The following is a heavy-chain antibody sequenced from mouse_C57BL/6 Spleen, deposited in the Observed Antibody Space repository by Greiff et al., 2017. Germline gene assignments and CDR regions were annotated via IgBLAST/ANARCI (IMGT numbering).Heavy chain of an antibody. V-gene: IGHV1-15*01. Sequence: VQLQQSGAELVRPGASVTLSCKASGYTFTDYEMHWVKQTPVHGLEWIGAIDPETGGTAYNQKFKGKAILTADKSSSTAYMELRSLTSEDSAVYYCTRSLSMVTNAMDYWGQGTSGTVSS. CDR1: GYTFTDYE. J-gene: IGHJ4*01. CDR3: TRSLSMVTNAMDY. D-gene: IGHD2-2*01. CDR2: IDPETGGT.